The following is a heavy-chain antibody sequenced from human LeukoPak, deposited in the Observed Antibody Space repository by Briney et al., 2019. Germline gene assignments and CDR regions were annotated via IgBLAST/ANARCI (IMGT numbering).Heavy chain of an antibody. CDR3: ARGEVLWFGELFHFDY. D-gene: IGHD3-10*01. CDR2: MNHSGSA. V-gene: IGHV4-34*01. CDR1: GGSFSGYY. Sequence: SETLSLTCAVYGGSFSGYYWTWIRQPPGKGLEWIGEMNHSGSANYNPSLKSRVTISVDTSKNQFSLKLSSVTAADTAVYYCARGEVLWFGELFHFDYWGQGTLVTVSS. J-gene: IGHJ4*02.